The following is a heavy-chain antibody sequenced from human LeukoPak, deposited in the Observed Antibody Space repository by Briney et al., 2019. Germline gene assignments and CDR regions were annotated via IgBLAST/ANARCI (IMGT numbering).Heavy chain of an antibody. D-gene: IGHD6-13*01. J-gene: IGHJ4*02. CDR3: AREVAAAGTAFDY. CDR2: ISYDGSNK. CDR1: GFTFSAYA. Sequence: PGGSLRLSCAASGFTFSAYAMHWVRQAPGKGLEWVAVISYDGSNKYYADSVKGRFTISRDNSKNTVYLQMNSLRAEDTAVYYCAREVAAAGTAFDYWGQGTLVTASS. V-gene: IGHV3-30-3*01.